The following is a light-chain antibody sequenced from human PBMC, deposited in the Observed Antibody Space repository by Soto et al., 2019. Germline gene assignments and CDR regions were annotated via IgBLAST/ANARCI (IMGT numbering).Light chain of an antibody. Sequence: QSVLTQPASVSGSPGQSITISCTGTSSDVGGYNHVSWYQHYPGKAPKLIIYDVTNRPSGVSNRFSGSKSGNTASLTISGLQAEYEADYFCSSYTRSTIYVFGTGTKVTVL. J-gene: IGLJ1*01. V-gene: IGLV2-14*03. CDR2: DVT. CDR1: SSDVGGYNH. CDR3: SSYTRSTIYV.